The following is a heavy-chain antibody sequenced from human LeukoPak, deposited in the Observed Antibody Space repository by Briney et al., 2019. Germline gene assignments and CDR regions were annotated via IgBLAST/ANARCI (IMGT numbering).Heavy chain of an antibody. D-gene: IGHD3-3*01. CDR3: ATVGFWSGYYIFDY. Sequence: ASVKVSCKVSGYTRTELSMHWVRQAPGKGLEWMGGFDPEDGETICAQKFQGRVTMTEDTSTDTAYMELSSLRSEDTAVYYCATVGFWSGYYIFDYWGQGTLVTVSS. CDR1: GYTRTELS. J-gene: IGHJ4*02. V-gene: IGHV1-24*01. CDR2: FDPEDGET.